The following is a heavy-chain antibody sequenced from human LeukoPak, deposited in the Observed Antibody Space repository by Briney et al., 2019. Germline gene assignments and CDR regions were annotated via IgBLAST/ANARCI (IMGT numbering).Heavy chain of an antibody. V-gene: IGHV1-2*02. CDR1: GYTFTGYY. J-gene: IGHJ4*02. Sequence: ASVKVSCKASGYTFTGYYMHWVRQAPGQGLEWMGWINPNSGGTNYAQKFQGRVTMTRDTSISTAYMELSRLRSDDTAVYYCARDLRGYSYGFGPFDYWGQGTLVTVSS. CDR3: ARDLRGYSYGFGPFDY. D-gene: IGHD5-18*01. CDR2: INPNSGGT.